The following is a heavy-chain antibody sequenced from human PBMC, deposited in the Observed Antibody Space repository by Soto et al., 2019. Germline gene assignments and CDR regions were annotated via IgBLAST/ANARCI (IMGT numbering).Heavy chain of an antibody. CDR1: GFSFSTSI. D-gene: IGHD1-1*01. CDR2: ISSTSSNV. V-gene: IGHV3-21*02. Sequence: EVLLVESGGGLVKPGGSLRLSCVASGFSFSTSIMHWVRQAPGKGLEWIATISSTSSNVYYAGSVKGRFSISRDNPKNSLFVQMNSLRADDMAVYYCARGIASTSLVTFDVWGQGTMVTVS. J-gene: IGHJ3*01. CDR3: ARGIASTSLVTFDV.